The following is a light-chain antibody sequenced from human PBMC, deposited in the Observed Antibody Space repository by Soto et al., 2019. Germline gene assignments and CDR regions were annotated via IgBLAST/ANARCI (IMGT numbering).Light chain of an antibody. CDR3: QQYYSYPLYT. Sequence: AIRMTQSPSSLSASTGDRVTITCRASQGISSYLAWYQQKPGKAPKLLIYAASTLQSGVPSRFSGSGSGTDFTLTTSCLQSEDFATYYYQQYYSYPLYTFGQGTKLEIK. CDR2: AAS. J-gene: IGKJ2*01. CDR1: QGISSY. V-gene: IGKV1-8*01.